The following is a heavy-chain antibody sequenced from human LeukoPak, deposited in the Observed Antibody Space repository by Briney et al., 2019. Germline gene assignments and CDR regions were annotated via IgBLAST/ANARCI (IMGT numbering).Heavy chain of an antibody. V-gene: IGHV4-4*07. D-gene: IGHD3-3*01. J-gene: IGHJ5*02. CDR3: ARTRFTIFGVVDWFDP. CDR2: IYTSGST. Sequence: PSETLSLTCTVSGGSISSYYWSWIRQPAGKGLEWIGRIYTSGSTNYNPSLKSRVTISVDTSKNQFSLKLSSVTAADTAVYYCARTRFTIFGVVDWFDPWGQGTLVTVSS. CDR1: GGSISSYY.